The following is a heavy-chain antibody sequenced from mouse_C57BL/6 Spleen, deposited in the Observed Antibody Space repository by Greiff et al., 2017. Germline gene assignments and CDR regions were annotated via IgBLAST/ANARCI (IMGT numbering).Heavy chain of an antibody. J-gene: IGHJ2*01. D-gene: IGHD1-1*02. CDR1: GYTFTSYW. CDR2: IDPSDSET. V-gene: IGHV1-52*01. Sequence: QVQLQQPGAELVRPGSSVKLSCKASGYTFTSYWMHWVKQRPIQGLEWIGNIDPSDSETHYNQKFKDKATLTVDKSSSTAYMQLSSLTSEDSAVYYCARGGDYGVIDYWGQGTTLTVSS. CDR3: ARGGDYGVIDY.